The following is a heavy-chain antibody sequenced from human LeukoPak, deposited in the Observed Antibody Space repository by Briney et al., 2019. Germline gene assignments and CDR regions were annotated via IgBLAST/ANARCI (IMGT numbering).Heavy chain of an antibody. CDR3: ARKDDSSGYLDY. CDR1: GGSISSYY. J-gene: IGHJ4*02. D-gene: IGHD3-22*01. CDR2: IYTSGST. V-gene: IGHV4-4*07. Sequence: PSETLSLTCTVSGGSISSYYWSCLRHPAGKGLEWIGRIYTSGSTNYNPSLKSRVTMSVDTSKNQFSVKLSSVTAADTAVYYCARKDDSSGYLDYWGQGTLVTVSS.